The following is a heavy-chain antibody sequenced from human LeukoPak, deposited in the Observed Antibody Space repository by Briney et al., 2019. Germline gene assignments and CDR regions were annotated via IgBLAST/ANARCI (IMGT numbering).Heavy chain of an antibody. CDR3: ATDDCSSTSCT. V-gene: IGHV1-2*02. CDR2: INPNSGGT. J-gene: IGHJ5*02. D-gene: IGHD2-2*01. Sequence: ASVKVSCKASGYTFTGFFIHWVRQAPGQGLEGMGWINPNSGGTNYAQKFQGRVTMTRDTSISTAYMELSRLRSDDTAVYYCATDDCSSTSCTWGQGTLVTVSS. CDR1: GYTFTGFF.